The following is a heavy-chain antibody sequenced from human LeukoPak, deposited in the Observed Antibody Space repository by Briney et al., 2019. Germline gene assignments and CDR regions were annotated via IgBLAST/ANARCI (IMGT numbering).Heavy chain of an antibody. CDR2: INAGNGNT. J-gene: IGHJ5*02. D-gene: IGHD3-10*01. Sequence: GASVKVSCTASGYTFTSYAMHWVRQAPGQRLEWMGWINAGNGNTKYSQEFQGRVTITRDTSASTAYMELSSLRSEDMAVYYCARANNYYGSGRFPGWFDPWGQGTLVTVSS. V-gene: IGHV1-3*03. CDR3: ARANNYYGSGRFPGWFDP. CDR1: GYTFTSYA.